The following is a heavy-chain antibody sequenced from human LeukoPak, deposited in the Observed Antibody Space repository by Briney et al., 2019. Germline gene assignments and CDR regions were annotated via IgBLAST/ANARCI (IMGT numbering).Heavy chain of an antibody. Sequence: EASVTVSCKASGYTFTGYYMHWVRQAPGQGLEWMGWINPNSGGTNYAQKFQGRVTMTRDTSISTAYMELSRLRSDDTAVYYCAIWGYSSSWSYYYGMDVWGQGTTVTVSS. D-gene: IGHD6-13*01. CDR2: INPNSGGT. CDR1: GYTFTGYY. V-gene: IGHV1-2*02. CDR3: AIWGYSSSWSYYYGMDV. J-gene: IGHJ6*02.